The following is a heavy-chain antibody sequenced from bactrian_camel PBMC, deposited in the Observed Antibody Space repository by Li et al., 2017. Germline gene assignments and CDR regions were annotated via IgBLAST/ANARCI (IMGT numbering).Heavy chain of an antibody. D-gene: IGHD2*01. V-gene: IGHV3S1*01. Sequence: HVQLVESGGGSVQAGGSLKLSCQYTYNVYCMAWFRQVPGKQREGVAAITPAGGNTIYADSVKGRFTISIDNAKNSVYLQKTSVKLEDTAMYYCAANFGPYCSGSYLARRANFEGQGTQVTVS. CDR2: ITPAGGNT. CDR1: YTYNVYC. J-gene: IGHJ4*01.